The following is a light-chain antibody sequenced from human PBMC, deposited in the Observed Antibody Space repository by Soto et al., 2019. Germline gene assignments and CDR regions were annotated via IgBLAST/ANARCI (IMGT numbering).Light chain of an antibody. V-gene: IGKV3-11*01. J-gene: IGKJ5*01. Sequence: DIVLTQSPATLSLSPGERATLSCRASQRLTIYLAWYQLKPGQAPRLLIYDASNRATGIPARFSGSGSGTDFTLTISSLEPEDFAVYYCQQRSNWPFTFGQGTRLEIK. CDR3: QQRSNWPFT. CDR2: DAS. CDR1: QRLTIY.